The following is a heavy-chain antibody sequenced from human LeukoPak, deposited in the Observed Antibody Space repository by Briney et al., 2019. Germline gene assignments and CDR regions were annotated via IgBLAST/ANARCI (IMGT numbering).Heavy chain of an antibody. CDR1: GYTLTELS. CDR2: FDPEDGET. V-gene: IGHV1-24*01. Sequence: ASVKVSCKVSGYTLTELSMHWVRQAPGKGLEWMGGFDPEDGETIYVQKFQGRVTMTEDTSTDTAYMELSSLRSEDTAVYYCATDLFHLQFRRSNDYWGQGTLVTVSS. CDR3: ATDLFHLQFRRSNDY. J-gene: IGHJ4*02. D-gene: IGHD4-11*01.